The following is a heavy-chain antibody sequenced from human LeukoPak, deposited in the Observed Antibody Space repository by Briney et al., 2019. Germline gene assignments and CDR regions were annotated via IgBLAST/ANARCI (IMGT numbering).Heavy chain of an antibody. V-gene: IGHV4-4*09. D-gene: IGHD3-10*01. CDR1: GGSISSYY. Sequence: SETLSLTSTVPGGSISSYYWSWIRQPPGKGLEGIGYIYTSGSTNYNPSLKSRVTISVDTSKNQFSLKLSSVTAADTAVYYCARHGRYYCSGANRNYYYYYYMDVWGKGTTVTVSS. CDR3: ARHGRYYCSGANRNYYYYYYMDV. CDR2: IYTSGST. J-gene: IGHJ6*03.